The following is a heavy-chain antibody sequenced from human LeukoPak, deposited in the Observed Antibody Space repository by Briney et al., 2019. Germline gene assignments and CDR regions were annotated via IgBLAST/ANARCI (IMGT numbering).Heavy chain of an antibody. Sequence: GGSLRLSCAASGFXFDDYAMRWVRQAPGKGLEWVSLISGDGGTTYSADSVKGRFTISRDNSKNSLYLQMNSLRTEDTALYYCARSLPDYFDYWGQGTLVTVSS. CDR1: GFXFDDYA. CDR3: ARSLPDYFDY. CDR2: ISGDGGTT. J-gene: IGHJ4*02. V-gene: IGHV3-43*02.